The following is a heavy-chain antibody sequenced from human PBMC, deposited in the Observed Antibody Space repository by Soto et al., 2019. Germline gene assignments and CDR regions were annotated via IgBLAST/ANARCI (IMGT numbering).Heavy chain of an antibody. CDR3: ARELWYYDILTSLDMIDAFDI. D-gene: IGHD3-9*01. CDR1: GYTFTSYY. J-gene: IGHJ3*02. V-gene: IGHV1-46*01. CDR2: INPSGGST. Sequence: GASVKVSCKASGYTFTSYYMHWVRQAPGQGLEWMGIINPSGGSTSYAQKFQGRVTMTRDTSTSTVYMELSSLRSEDTAVYYCARELWYYDILTSLDMIDAFDIWGQGTMVTVS.